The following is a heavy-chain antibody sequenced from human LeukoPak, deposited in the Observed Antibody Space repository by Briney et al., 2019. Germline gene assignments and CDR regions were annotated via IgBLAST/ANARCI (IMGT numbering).Heavy chain of an antibody. V-gene: IGHV1-2*02. CDR1: GYTFTGYY. D-gene: IGHD3-10*01. J-gene: IGHJ4*02. CDR2: INPNSGGT. Sequence: ASVKVSCKASGYTFTGYYMHWVRQAPGQGLEWMGWINPNSGGTNYAQKFQGRVTMTRDTSISTAYMELSRLRSDDTAVYYCARFYYYGSGSSPYYFDYWGQGTLVTVSS. CDR3: ARFYYYGSGSSPYYFDY.